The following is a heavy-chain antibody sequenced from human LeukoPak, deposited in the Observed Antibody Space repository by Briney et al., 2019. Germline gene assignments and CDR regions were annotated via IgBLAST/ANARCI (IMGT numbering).Heavy chain of an antibody. D-gene: IGHD1-26*01. CDR2: IRYDGSNK. CDR3: ARGGGSYYGGNFDS. Sequence: PGGSLRLSCAASGFTFSSYGMHWVRQAPGKGLEWVAFIRYDGSNKYYANSVKGRFTISRDNAKNSLYLQMNSLRAEDTAVYYCARGGGSYYGGNFDSWGQGTLVTVSS. J-gene: IGHJ4*02. CDR1: GFTFSSYG. V-gene: IGHV3-30*02.